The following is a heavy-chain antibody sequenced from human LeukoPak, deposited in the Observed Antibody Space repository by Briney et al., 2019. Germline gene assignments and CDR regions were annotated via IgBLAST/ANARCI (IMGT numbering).Heavy chain of an antibody. J-gene: IGHJ6*02. CDR1: GGSFSGYY. Sequence: SETLSLTCAVYGGSFSGYYWSWIRQPPGKGLEWIGYIYYSGSTNYNPSLKSRVTISVDTSKNQFSLKLSSVTAADTAVYYCASGPTTYDILTGYFYYGMDVWGQGTTVTVSS. CDR3: ASGPTTYDILTGYFYYGMDV. V-gene: IGHV4-59*01. CDR2: IYYSGST. D-gene: IGHD3-9*01.